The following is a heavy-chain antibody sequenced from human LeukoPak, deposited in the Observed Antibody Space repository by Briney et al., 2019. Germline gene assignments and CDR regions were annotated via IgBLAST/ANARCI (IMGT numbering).Heavy chain of an antibody. J-gene: IGHJ4*02. CDR2: ISYDGSNK. CDR3: ALWGCSSTSCLDY. CDR1: GFTFSSYG. Sequence: GRSLRLSCAASGFTFSSYGMHWVRQAPGKGLEWVAVISYDGSNKYYADSVKGRFTISRDNSKNTLYLQMNSLRAEDTAVYYCALWGCSSTSCLDYWGQGTLVTVSS. D-gene: IGHD2-2*01. V-gene: IGHV3-30*03.